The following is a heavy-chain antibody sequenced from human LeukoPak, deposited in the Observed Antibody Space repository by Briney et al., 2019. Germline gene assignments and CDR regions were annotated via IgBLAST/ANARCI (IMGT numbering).Heavy chain of an antibody. CDR3: AKVDYYDSSGHFDY. J-gene: IGHJ4*02. Sequence: GGSLRLSCAASGFTFSSYAMNWVRQAPGKGLEWVSAISGSGGSTYYADSVTGRFTISRDNSKNTLYLQMNSLRAEDTVVYYCAKVDYYDSSGHFDYWGQGTLVTVSS. CDR2: ISGSGGST. D-gene: IGHD3-22*01. V-gene: IGHV3-23*01. CDR1: GFTFSSYA.